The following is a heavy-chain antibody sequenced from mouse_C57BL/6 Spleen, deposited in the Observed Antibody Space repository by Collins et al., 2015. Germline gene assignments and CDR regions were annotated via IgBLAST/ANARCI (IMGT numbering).Heavy chain of an antibody. V-gene: IGHV7-3*02. CDR2: IRNKANGYTT. D-gene: IGHD2-3*01. J-gene: IGHJ4*01. Sequence: EVKLVESGGGLVQPGGSLRLSCATSGFTFTDYYMSWVRQPPGKALEWLGFIRNKANGYTTEYSASVKGRFTISRDNSQSILYLQMNTLRAEDSATYYCARGPSSISYAMDYWGQGTSVTVSS. CDR1: GFTFTDYY. CDR3: ARGPSSISYAMDY.